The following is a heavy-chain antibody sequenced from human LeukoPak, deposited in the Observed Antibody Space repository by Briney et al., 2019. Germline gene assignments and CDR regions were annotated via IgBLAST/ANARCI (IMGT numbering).Heavy chain of an antibody. CDR2: IIPILGIA. V-gene: IGHV1-69*04. CDR3: ARDDLYSGYDYDY. D-gene: IGHD5-12*01. CDR1: GGTFSSYA. J-gene: IGHJ4*02. Sequence: SVKVSCKASGGTFSSYAISWVRQAPGQGLEWMGRIIPILGIANYAQKFQGRVTITADKSTSTAYMELSSLRSEDTAVYYCARDDLYSGYDYDYWGQGTLITVSS.